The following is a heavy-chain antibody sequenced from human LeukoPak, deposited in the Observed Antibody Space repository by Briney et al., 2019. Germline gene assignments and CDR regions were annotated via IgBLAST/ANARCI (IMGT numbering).Heavy chain of an antibody. CDR1: GFIFSTYE. V-gene: IGHV3-48*03. CDR2: IHIGSSNI. Sequence: GGSLRLSCAASGFIFSTYEMNWVRQAPGKGLEWISYIHIGSSNICYADSVKGRFTISRDDAKNSLYLQMNSLRAEDTAVYYCARERQSCGGDCSDHWGQGTLVTVSS. J-gene: IGHJ4*02. CDR3: ARERQSCGGDCSDH. D-gene: IGHD2-21*01.